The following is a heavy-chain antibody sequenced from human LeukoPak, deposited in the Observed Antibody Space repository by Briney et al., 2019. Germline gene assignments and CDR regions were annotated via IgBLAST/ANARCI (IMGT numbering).Heavy chain of an antibody. Sequence: ASVKVSCKASGYTFIVNFVHWVRQAPGQGLEWMGWINPNSGGTNYAQKFRGRVTMTRDTSISTAYMELSRLRSDDTAVYYCAREYYYGSGNENYFDYWGQGTLVTVSS. CDR1: GYTFIVNF. CDR2: INPNSGGT. V-gene: IGHV1-2*02. J-gene: IGHJ4*02. D-gene: IGHD3-10*01. CDR3: AREYYYGSGNENYFDY.